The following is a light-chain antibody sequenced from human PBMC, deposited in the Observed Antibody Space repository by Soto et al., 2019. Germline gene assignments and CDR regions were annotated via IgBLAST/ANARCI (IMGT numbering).Light chain of an antibody. Sequence: QSALTQPASVSGSPGQSITISCTGSNSDVGNYNLVSWYQQHPGKAPKLMIYEDTKWPSGVSNRFSGSKSGNTAYLTISGLQAEDEADYYCWSYAVGRTYVFGTGTKVTVL. V-gene: IGLV2-23*01. CDR3: WSYAVGRTYV. CDR2: EDT. CDR1: NSDVGNYNL. J-gene: IGLJ1*01.